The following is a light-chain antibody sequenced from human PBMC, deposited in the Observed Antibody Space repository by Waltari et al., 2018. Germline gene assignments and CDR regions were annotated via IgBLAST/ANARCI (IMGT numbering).Light chain of an antibody. J-gene: IGLJ2*01. CDR1: KLGDKY. CDR2: QDT. CDR3: QAWDNVPHVV. Sequence: SYELTQPPSVSVSPGQTASITCPGDKLGDKYACWYQQKPGQSPLLVVYQDTKRPSGIPQLFSGSQSADTASLTITGTPAMDEADYYCQAWDNVPHVVFGGGTKLTV. V-gene: IGLV3-1*01.